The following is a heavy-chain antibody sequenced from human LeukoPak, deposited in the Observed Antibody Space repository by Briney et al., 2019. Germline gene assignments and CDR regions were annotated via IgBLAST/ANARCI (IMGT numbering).Heavy chain of an antibody. D-gene: IGHD6-19*01. Sequence: SETLSLTCAVSGGSISTNKWWHWVRQSPRKGLEWIDEIYHNGNTNYNPSLKSRVTMSVDTSKNQFSLKVNYVTAAHTATYYCAREVAAGSYRGFDYWGQGTLVTVSS. V-gene: IGHV4-4*02. CDR1: GGSISTNKW. J-gene: IGHJ4*01. CDR3: AREVAAGSYRGFDY. CDR2: IYHNGNT.